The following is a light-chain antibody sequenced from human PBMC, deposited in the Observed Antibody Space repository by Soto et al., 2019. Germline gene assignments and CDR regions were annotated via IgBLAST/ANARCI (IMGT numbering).Light chain of an antibody. CDR1: QSVVSNY. CDR2: GAX. J-gene: IGKJ1*01. V-gene: IGKV3-20*01. CDR3: QQYVTSPGT. Sequence: EIVLTQSPGTLSLSPGERATLSCRASQSVVSNYLAWYHQKPGQAPRLLLYGAXXXXXXXXXRFSGSGSGXXXTLTISRLEPEDFAVYYCQQYVTSPGTFGQGTKVDIK.